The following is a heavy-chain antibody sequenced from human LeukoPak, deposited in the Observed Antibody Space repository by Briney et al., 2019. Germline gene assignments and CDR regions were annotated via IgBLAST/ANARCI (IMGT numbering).Heavy chain of an antibody. CDR1: GFTFSTYA. CDR3: AKDSSSASYFDF. D-gene: IGHD6-6*01. CDR2: ISVRGVST. V-gene: IGHV3-23*01. Sequence: TGGSLRLSCAASGFTFSTYAMSWVRQAPGKGPEWVSAISVRGVSTYYADSVKGRFTISRDNSRNMLYLQVNSLRAEDTAVYYCAKDSSSASYFDFWGQGTLVTVSS. J-gene: IGHJ4*02.